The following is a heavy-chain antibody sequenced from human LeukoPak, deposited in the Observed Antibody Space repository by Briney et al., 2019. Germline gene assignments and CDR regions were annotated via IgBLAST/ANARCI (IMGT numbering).Heavy chain of an antibody. J-gene: IGHJ5*02. V-gene: IGHV4-31*03. Sequence: SETLSLTCTVSGVSISIGGYYWSWIRQHPGKGLEWIGYIYYSGSTYYNPSLKSRVTISVDTSKNQFSLKLSSVTAADTAVYYCARSGGNGPNWFDPWGQGTLVTVSS. CDR1: GVSISIGGYY. D-gene: IGHD4-23*01. CDR3: ARSGGNGPNWFDP. CDR2: IYYSGST.